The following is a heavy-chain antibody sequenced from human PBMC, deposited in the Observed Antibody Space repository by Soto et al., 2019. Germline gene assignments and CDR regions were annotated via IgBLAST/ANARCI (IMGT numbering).Heavy chain of an antibody. D-gene: IGHD3-3*01. J-gene: IGHJ4*02. V-gene: IGHV3-23*01. CDR1: GFTFSSYA. CDR3: AKARAQYYDFWRGYPFDY. CDR2: ISGSGGST. Sequence: GGSLRLSCAASGFTFSSYAMSWVRQAPGKGLEWVSAISGSGGSTYYADSVKGRFTISRDNSKNTLYLQMNSLRAEDTAVYYCAKARAQYYDFWRGYPFDYWGQGTLVTVSS.